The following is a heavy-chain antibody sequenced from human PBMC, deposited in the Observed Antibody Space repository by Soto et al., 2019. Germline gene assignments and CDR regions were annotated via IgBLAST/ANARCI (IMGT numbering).Heavy chain of an antibody. CDR3: AAETFYYASSY. Sequence: GGSLRLSCATSGFTFTGHYMTWIRQAPGKGLEWVSYISQSGTTIHYADSVKGRFTVSRDNAQKSLYLQMDSLRAEDTAVYYCAAETFYYASSYWGQGTLVTVSS. D-gene: IGHD3-10*01. V-gene: IGHV3-11*01. CDR2: ISQSGTTI. CDR1: GFTFTGHY. J-gene: IGHJ4*02.